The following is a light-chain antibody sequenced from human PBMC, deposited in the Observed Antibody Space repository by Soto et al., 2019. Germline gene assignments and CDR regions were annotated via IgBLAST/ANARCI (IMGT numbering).Light chain of an antibody. CDR2: AAS. CDR3: QQSYRFPKT. Sequence: DVQMTQSPSSLSASVGDSLPLTCRASQTVTSYLNWYQQKPGKAPKLLIYAASTLQSGVPSRFSGSGSGTEFTLTIISLQPEDFATYYCQQSYRFPKTFGRGTKVDIK. V-gene: IGKV1-39*01. CDR1: QTVTSY. J-gene: IGKJ1*01.